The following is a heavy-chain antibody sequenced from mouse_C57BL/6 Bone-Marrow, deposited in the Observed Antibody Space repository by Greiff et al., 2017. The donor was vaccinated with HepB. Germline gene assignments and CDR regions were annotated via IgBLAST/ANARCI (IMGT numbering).Heavy chain of an antibody. Sequence: EVQRVASGGGLLLPGGSLSLSCAASVFTFPAYFISWVHPPPGKALEWLGFIRNKANSYTTEYSASVKGRFTISRDNSQSILYLQMNALRAEDSATYYCARYNYGLDYWGQGTTLTVSS. CDR3: ARYNYGLDY. CDR1: VFTFPAYF. CDR2: IRNKANSYTT. V-gene: IGHV7-3*01. D-gene: IGHD1-1*01. J-gene: IGHJ2*01.